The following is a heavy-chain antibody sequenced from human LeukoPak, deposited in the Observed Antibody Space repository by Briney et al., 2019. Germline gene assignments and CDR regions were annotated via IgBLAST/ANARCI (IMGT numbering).Heavy chain of an antibody. V-gene: IGHV3-20*04. CDR3: ARSSIAAPRHKEYFQH. Sequence: PGGSLRLSCAASGFIFEDYAMSWVRLVPGKGLEWLSSMHGIGGKTIYEDSVKGRFTISRDNAKKLLYLQMNSLRAEDTAVYYCARSSIAAPRHKEYFQHWGQGTLVTVSS. D-gene: IGHD6-6*01. CDR2: MHGIGGKT. J-gene: IGHJ1*01. CDR1: GFIFEDYA.